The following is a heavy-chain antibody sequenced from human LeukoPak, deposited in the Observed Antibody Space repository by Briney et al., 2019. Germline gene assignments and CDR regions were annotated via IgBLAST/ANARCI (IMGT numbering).Heavy chain of an antibody. CDR3: ARWPYGAGYYFDY. V-gene: IGHV3-48*01. CDR1: GFTFSSYS. D-gene: IGHD3-10*01. CDR2: ISSSSSTI. Sequence: GGSLRLSCAASGFTFSSYSMNWVRQAPGKGLEWVSYISSSSSTIYYADSVKGRFTISRDNAKNSLYLQMNSLRAEDTAVYYCARWPYGAGYYFDYWGQGTLATVSS. J-gene: IGHJ4*02.